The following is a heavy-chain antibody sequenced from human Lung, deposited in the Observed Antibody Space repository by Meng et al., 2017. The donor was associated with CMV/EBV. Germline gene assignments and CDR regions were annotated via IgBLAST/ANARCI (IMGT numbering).Heavy chain of an antibody. J-gene: IGHJ1*01. V-gene: IGHV3-11*01. CDR2: ISSSGSTI. D-gene: IGHD3-22*01. CDR1: GFTFSDYY. CDR3: ARGRRGSSGYSVEYFQH. Sequence: GGSLGLXCAASGFTFSDYYMSWIRQAPGKGLEWVSYISSSGSTIYYADPVKGRFTISRDNAKNSLYLQMNSLRAEDTAVYYCARGRRGSSGYSVEYFQHXGQGXLVTVSS.